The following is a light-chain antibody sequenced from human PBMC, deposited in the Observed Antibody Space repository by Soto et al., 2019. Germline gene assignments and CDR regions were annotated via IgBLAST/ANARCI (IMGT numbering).Light chain of an antibody. Sequence: LLTQSPATVSVSPGEGATLSCRASQNIGTNLAWYQQKPGQAPRLLIYGASNRPTGVPAKFSGGGSGTDFTLTISSLQSEDFEVYYCLQFDKWPPRLTFGGGTKVEIK. CDR2: GAS. CDR3: LQFDKWPPRLT. CDR1: QNIGTN. J-gene: IGKJ4*01. V-gene: IGKV3-15*01.